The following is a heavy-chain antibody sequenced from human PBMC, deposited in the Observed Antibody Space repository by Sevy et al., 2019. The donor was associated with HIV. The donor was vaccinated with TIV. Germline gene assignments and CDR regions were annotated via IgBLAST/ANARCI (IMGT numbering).Heavy chain of an antibody. D-gene: IGHD3-16*01. CDR3: ARDKLQTTGSLGDYYYGLDV. J-gene: IGHJ6*02. V-gene: IGHV3-33*01. CDR2: IWYDGSNK. Sequence: GGSLRLSCAGSGFTFSNYGMHWVRQAPGKGLEWVAIIWYDGSNKYYTESVKDRFTISRDNSKNMLYLQMNGLRAEDTAVYYCARDKLQTTGSLGDYYYGLDVWGQGTRVTVSS. CDR1: GFTFSNYG.